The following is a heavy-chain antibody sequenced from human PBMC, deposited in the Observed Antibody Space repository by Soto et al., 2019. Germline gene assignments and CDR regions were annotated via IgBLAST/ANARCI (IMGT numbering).Heavy chain of an antibody. CDR2: IYWDDDK. Sequence: SGPTLVNPTQTLTLTCTFSGFSLSTSGVGVGWIRQPPGKALEWLALIYWDDDKRYSPSLKSRLTITKDTSKNQVVLTMTNMDPVDTATYYCAHSGSYGDYVLSGWFDPWGQGTLVTVSS. V-gene: IGHV2-5*02. D-gene: IGHD4-17*01. CDR3: AHSGSYGDYVLSGWFDP. J-gene: IGHJ5*02. CDR1: GFSLSTSGVG.